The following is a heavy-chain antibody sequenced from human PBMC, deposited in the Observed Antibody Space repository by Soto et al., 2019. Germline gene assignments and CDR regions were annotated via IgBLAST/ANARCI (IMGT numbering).Heavy chain of an antibody. CDR3: AKDRAAAGSFGMEV. V-gene: IGHV3-23*01. CDR2: ISGSGGTT. CDR1: GFTFNSYA. Sequence: EVQLLESGGGLVQPGGSLRLSCVASGFTFNSYAMSWVRQAPGKGLEWVSDISGSGGTTYYAVSVKGRFTISRDNSKDTLYLEMNRLRAEDTGVYYCAKDRAAAGSFGMEVWGQGTTVTVSS. D-gene: IGHD6-13*01. J-gene: IGHJ6*02.